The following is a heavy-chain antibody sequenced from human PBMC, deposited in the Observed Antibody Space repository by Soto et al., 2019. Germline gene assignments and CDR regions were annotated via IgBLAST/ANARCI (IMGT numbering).Heavy chain of an antibody. Sequence: SETLSLTCAVSGGSISSGGYSWSWIRQPPGKGLEWIGYIYHSGSTYYNPSLESRVTISVDRSKNQFSLKLSSVTAADTAVYYCARAPRYCSSTSCYNPSPYYFDYWGQGTLVTVSS. CDR2: IYHSGST. J-gene: IGHJ4*02. CDR3: ARAPRYCSSTSCYNPSPYYFDY. CDR1: GGSISSGGYS. D-gene: IGHD2-2*02. V-gene: IGHV4-30-2*01.